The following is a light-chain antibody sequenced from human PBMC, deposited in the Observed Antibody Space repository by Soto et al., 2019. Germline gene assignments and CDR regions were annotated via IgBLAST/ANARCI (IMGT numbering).Light chain of an antibody. CDR2: DVT. Sequence: QSVLTQPASVSGSPGQSITISCAGTRDDIGAYDYVSWYQQHPGNAPKLMIYDVTKRPSGVPDRFSGSKSGSTASLTITGLEAEDEADYYCCSYAGSSSYIVGIGTK. V-gene: IGLV2-11*01. CDR3: CSYAGSSSYI. CDR1: RDDIGAYDY. J-gene: IGLJ1*01.